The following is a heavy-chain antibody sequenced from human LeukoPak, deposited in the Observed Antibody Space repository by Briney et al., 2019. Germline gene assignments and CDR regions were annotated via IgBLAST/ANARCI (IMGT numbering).Heavy chain of an antibody. CDR1: GGSVSSGGHY. D-gene: IGHD3-22*01. CDR3: AISDNSGYYFDW. V-gene: IGHV4-31*03. Sequence: SETLSLTCIVSGGSVSSGGHYWSWIRQHPGKGLEWIGYIYNSGSIYYNPSLKSRLTISGDTSKNQFSLKLSSVTAADTAVYFCAISDNSGYYFDWWGQGTQVTVSS. J-gene: IGHJ4*02. CDR2: IYNSGSI.